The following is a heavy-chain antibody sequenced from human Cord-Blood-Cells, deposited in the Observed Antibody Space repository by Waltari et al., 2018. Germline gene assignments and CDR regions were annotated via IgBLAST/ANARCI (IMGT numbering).Heavy chain of an antibody. CDR2: INAGNGNT. D-gene: IGHD6-6*01. Sequence: QVQLVQSGAEVKKPGASVKVSCTASGYTFTSYAMPWVRQAPGQRLEWMGWINAGNGNTKYSQKFQGRVTITRDTSASTAYMELSSLRSEDTAVYYCARDPSSSSFDYWGQGTLVTVSS. CDR3: ARDPSSSSFDY. V-gene: IGHV1-3*01. CDR1: GYTFTSYA. J-gene: IGHJ4*02.